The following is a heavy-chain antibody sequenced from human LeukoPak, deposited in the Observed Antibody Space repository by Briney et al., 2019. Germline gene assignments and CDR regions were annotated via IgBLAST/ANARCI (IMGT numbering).Heavy chain of an antibody. CDR3: AAGGDIAKGGNY. Sequence: SETLSLTSTVSGASISGTSYYWTWTRHHPREGLEWLGSIHFSGTVYYNPSLISRLIISADTSKNQMSLKLSSVTAADTAVYYCAAGGDIAKGGNYWGQGTQVTVSS. J-gene: IGHJ4*02. CDR2: IHFSGTV. V-gene: IGHV4-31*03. D-gene: IGHD5-18*01. CDR1: GASISGTSYY.